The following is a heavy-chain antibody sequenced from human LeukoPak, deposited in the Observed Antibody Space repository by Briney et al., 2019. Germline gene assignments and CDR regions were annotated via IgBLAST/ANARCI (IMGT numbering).Heavy chain of an antibody. V-gene: IGHV4-34*01. Sequence: PSETLTLTCAVYGGSFSGYYWSWIRQPPGKGLEWIGEITHNGSTSYNPSLKGRVTISVDTSKNQFSLQLSSVTAADTAVYYCRRVAHSGSWYLFDSWGQGTLVTVSS. CDR2: ITHNGST. CDR1: GGSFSGYY. D-gene: IGHD6-13*01. CDR3: RRVAHSGSWYLFDS. J-gene: IGHJ4*02.